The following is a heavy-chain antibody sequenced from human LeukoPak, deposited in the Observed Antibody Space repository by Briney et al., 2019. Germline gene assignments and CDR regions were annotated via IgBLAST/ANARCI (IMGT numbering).Heavy chain of an antibody. J-gene: IGHJ5*02. D-gene: IGHD6-13*01. CDR3: ARDPTTSSWYYGGWFDP. CDR1: GYTFTGYY. Sequence: ASVKVSCKASGYTFTGYYMHWVRQAPGQGLEWMGWINPNSGGTNYAQKFQGRVTMTRDTSISTAYMKLSRLRSDDTAVYYCARDPTTSSWYYGGWFDPWGQGTLVTVSS. CDR2: INPNSGGT. V-gene: IGHV1-2*02.